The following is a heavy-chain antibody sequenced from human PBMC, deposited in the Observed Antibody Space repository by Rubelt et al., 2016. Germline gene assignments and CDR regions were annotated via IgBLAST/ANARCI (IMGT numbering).Heavy chain of an antibody. J-gene: IGHJ4*02. CDR3: AKSGVIVATTHFDY. Sequence: MHWVRQAPGKGLEWVSTITISGGSTDYADSVKGRFTISRDNSKNTLYLQMNSLRAEDTAVYYCAKSGVIVATTHFDYWGQGTLVTVSS. V-gene: IGHV3-23*01. D-gene: IGHD5-12*01. CDR2: ITISGGST.